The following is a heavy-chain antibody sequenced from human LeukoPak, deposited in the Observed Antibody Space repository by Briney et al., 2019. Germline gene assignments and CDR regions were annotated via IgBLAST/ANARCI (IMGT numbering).Heavy chain of an antibody. V-gene: IGHV4-59*01. CDR3: AHSRDGYNFDY. CDR1: AGSISRYY. CDR2: IYYSGST. J-gene: IGHJ4*02. D-gene: IGHD5-24*01. Sequence: KPSETLSLTGSVSAGSISRYYGSWIRQPPGKGLEWIGYIYYSGSTNYNPSLKSRVTISGDTSKNHFSLNLNSVTAADTAVYYCAHSRDGYNFDYWGQGTLVTVSS.